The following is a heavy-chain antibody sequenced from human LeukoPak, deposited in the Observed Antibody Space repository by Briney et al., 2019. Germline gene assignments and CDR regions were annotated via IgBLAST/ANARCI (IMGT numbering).Heavy chain of an antibody. J-gene: IGHJ4*02. V-gene: IGHV3-33*01. D-gene: IGHD3-10*01. CDR2: IWHDGSHK. CDR3: AREISGSGSYPDF. Sequence: PGGSLRLSCAASGFSFDTYAMHWVRQALGQGLEWVALIWHDGSHKFYSNSVRGQFTISRDNSKNTVYLQMNNLRPDDTAVYYCAREISGSGSYPDFWGQGTLVTVSS. CDR1: GFSFDTYA.